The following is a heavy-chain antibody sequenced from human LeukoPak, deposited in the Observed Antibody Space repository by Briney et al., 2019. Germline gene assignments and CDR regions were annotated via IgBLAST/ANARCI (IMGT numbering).Heavy chain of an antibody. J-gene: IGHJ4*02. CDR2: IYYSGST. CDR1: GGSFSDYY. D-gene: IGHD2-2*03. CDR3: ARHGSTDYFDY. V-gene: IGHV4-34*01. Sequence: SETLSLTCAVYGGSFSDYYWTWIRQPPGKGLEWLGRIYYSGSTFYNPSLKSRVTISVDTSKNQFSLRLSSVTAADTAVYYCARHGSTDYFDYWGQGTLVTVSS.